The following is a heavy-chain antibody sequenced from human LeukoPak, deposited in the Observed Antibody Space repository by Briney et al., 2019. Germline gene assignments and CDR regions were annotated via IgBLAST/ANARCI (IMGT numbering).Heavy chain of an antibody. V-gene: IGHV4-34*01. J-gene: IGHJ4*02. CDR3: ARGSSSDWYGAPFDY. D-gene: IGHD6-13*01. Sequence: PSETLSLTCAVYGGSFSGYYWSWIRQPPGKGLEWIGEINHGGSTNYNPSLKSRVTISVDTSKNQFSLKLSSVTAADTAVYYCARGSSSDWYGAPFDYWGQGTLVTVSS. CDR1: GGSFSGYY. CDR2: INHGGST.